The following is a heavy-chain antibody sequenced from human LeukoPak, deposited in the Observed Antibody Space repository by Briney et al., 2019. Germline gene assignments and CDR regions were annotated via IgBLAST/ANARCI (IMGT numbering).Heavy chain of an antibody. CDR1: GGSISSYY. J-gene: IGHJ4*02. CDR2: IYYSGST. Sequence: SETLPLTCTVSGGSISSYYWSWIRQPPGKGLEWIGYIYYSGSTNYNPSLKSRVTISVDTSKNQFSLKLSSVTAADTAVYYCARAPRGYSYDFDYWGQGTLATVSS. CDR3: ARAPRGYSYDFDY. V-gene: IGHV4-59*01. D-gene: IGHD5-18*01.